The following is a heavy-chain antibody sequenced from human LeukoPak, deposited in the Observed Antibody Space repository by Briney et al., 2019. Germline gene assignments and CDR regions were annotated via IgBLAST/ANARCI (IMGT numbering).Heavy chain of an antibody. Sequence: SQTLSLNCTVSGGSLSSGDYYWRWIRQPPGKGLEWIGYIYYNGSTYYNPSLKSRVTISVDTSKNQFSLKLSSVTAADTAVYYCARIPVADPFDYWGQGTLVTASS. V-gene: IGHV4-30-4*01. CDR3: ARIPVADPFDY. CDR1: GGSLSSGDYY. CDR2: IYYNGST. D-gene: IGHD6-19*01. J-gene: IGHJ4*02.